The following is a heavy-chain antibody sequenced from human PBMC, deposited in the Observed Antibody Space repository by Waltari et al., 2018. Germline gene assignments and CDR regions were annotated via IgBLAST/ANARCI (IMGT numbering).Heavy chain of an antibody. Sequence: QLQLQESGPGLVKPSETLSLTCLVPGDSIRSNYFRWGGIRRPPGKGLWWIGHRHYSGTADYNPSLKGRASILVDTSRRHFSLELSSVTAADTAIYYCASPPPTGGSSFDFWGQGIQVTVTS. CDR3: ASPPPTGGSSFDF. CDR2: RHYSGTA. J-gene: IGHJ4*02. V-gene: IGHV4-39*07. CDR1: GDSIRSNYFR. D-gene: IGHD3-16*01.